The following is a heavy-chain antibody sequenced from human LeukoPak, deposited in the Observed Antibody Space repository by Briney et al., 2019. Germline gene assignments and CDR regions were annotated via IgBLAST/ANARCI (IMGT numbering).Heavy chain of an antibody. D-gene: IGHD3-3*01. CDR3: ARELGITIFLFDAFDI. CDR2: IYTSGST. V-gene: IGHV4-4*07. CDR1: GGSISSYY. J-gene: IGHJ3*02. Sequence: SETLSLTCTVSGGSISSYYWSWIRQPAGKGLEWIGRIYTSGSTNYNPSLKSRVTMSVDTSKNQFSLKLSSVTAADTAVYYCARELGITIFLFDAFDIWGQGTMVTVSS.